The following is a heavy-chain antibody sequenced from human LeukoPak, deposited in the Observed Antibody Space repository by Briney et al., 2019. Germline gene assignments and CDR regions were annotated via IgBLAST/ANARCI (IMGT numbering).Heavy chain of an antibody. CDR3: AKDIRGYSSSRYDY. V-gene: IGHV3-9*01. D-gene: IGHD6-13*01. J-gene: IGHJ4*02. CDR1: GFTFDDYA. CDR2: ISWNSGSI. Sequence: GRSLRLSCAASGFTFDDYAMHWVRQAPGKGLEWVSGISWNSGSIGYADSVKGRFTISRDNAKNSLYLQMNSLRAEDTALYYCAKDIRGYSSSRYDYWGQGTLVTVSS.